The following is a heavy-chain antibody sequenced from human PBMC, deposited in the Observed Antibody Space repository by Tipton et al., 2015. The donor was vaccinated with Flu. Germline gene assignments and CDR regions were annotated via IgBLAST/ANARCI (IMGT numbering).Heavy chain of an antibody. V-gene: IGHV3-7*01. J-gene: IGHJ4*02. CDR1: GFTFSSYW. D-gene: IGHD5-18*01. CDR2: IKQDGSVK. Sequence: SLRLSCAASGFTFSSYWMSWVRQAPGKGLEWVANIKQDGSVKYYVDSVKGRFTISRDNAQKSLSLQMNSLRAEDTAVYYCVRSVGENSFWGQGTLVTVSS. CDR3: VRSVGENSF.